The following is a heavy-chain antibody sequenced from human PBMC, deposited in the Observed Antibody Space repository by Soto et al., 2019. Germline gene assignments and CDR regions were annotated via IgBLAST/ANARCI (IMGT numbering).Heavy chain of an antibody. CDR3: ARDWDDFWSGYFDY. CDR2: ISAYNGNT. J-gene: IGHJ4*02. CDR1: GYTFTSYG. D-gene: IGHD3-3*01. Sequence: GASVKVSCKASGYTFTSYGISWVRQAPGQGLERMGWISAYNGNTNYAQRLQGRVTMTTDTSTSTAYMELRSLRSDDTAVYYCARDWDDFWSGYFDYWGQGTLVTVSS. V-gene: IGHV1-18*01.